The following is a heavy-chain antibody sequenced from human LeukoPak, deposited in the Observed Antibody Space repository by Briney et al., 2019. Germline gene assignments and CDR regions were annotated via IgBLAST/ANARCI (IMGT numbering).Heavy chain of an antibody. CDR2: IYYTGNT. D-gene: IGHD1-26*01. J-gene: IGHJ4*02. Sequence: PSETLSLTCTVSGGPISNYYWNWIRQPPGKGLEWIGYIYYTGNTNYNPSLKSRVTISVDTSKNQFSLKLSSVTAADTAVYYCARVLNGWDLQPFDCWGQGTLVTVSS. V-gene: IGHV4-59*01. CDR1: GGPISNYY. CDR3: ARVLNGWDLQPFDC.